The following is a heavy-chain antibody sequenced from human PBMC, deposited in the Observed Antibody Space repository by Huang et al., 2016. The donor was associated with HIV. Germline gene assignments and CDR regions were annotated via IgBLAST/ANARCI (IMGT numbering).Heavy chain of an antibody. J-gene: IGHJ6*03. V-gene: IGHV1-69*13. CDR1: GGSFTISG. CDR2: IIPMLWRA. CDR3: ASGASYEIWTPYYSGWHYSMDV. Sequence: QVHLVQSGAEVKKPGSSVRVSCTASGGSFTISGISWVRQAPGQGLEWLGGIIPMLWRANYAQKMSDRVTSTARESTTTVYMVLTSLRPEDTAVYYCASGASYEIWTPYYSGWHYSMDVWGEGTTVTVSS. D-gene: IGHD3-9*01.